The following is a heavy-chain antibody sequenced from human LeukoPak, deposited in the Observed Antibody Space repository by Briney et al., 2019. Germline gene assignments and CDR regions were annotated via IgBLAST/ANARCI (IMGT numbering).Heavy chain of an antibody. CDR1: GGSISSGDYY. D-gene: IGHD5-12*01. CDR3: ARGSGYDLPFDY. CDR2: IYYSGST. J-gene: IGHJ4*02. Sequence: SETLSLTCTVSGGSISSGDYYWSWIRQPPGKGLEWIGYIYYSGSTYYNPSLKSRVTISVDTSKNQFSLKLSSVTAADTAVYYCARGSGYDLPFDYWGQGTLVTVSS. V-gene: IGHV4-30-4*01.